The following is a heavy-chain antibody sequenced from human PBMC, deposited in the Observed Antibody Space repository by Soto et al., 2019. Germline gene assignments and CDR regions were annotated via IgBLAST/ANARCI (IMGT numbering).Heavy chain of an antibody. CDR2: ISVSGDNT. J-gene: IGHJ4*02. CDR1: GFTFNTQA. Sequence: EVQLLESGGGLEQPGGSLRLSCAASGFTFNTQAMSWVRQAPGKGLEWVSSISVSGDNTYNADAVKGRFTISRDNSKNTLYLQMNSLRAEDTAVYYFVKDRRTSDWYGYLDYWGQGTLVTVSS. CDR3: VKDRRTSDWYGYLDY. V-gene: IGHV3-23*01. D-gene: IGHD6-19*01.